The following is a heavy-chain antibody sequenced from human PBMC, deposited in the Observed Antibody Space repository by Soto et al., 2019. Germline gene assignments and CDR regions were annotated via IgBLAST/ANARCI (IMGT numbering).Heavy chain of an antibody. J-gene: IGHJ6*02. CDR3: AREGPAPYYYYGMDV. Sequence: QVQLVQSRGEVKKPGASVKVSCKTSGYSFTTYGISWVRQAPGQALEWMGWISGYIGNTNYAQKLQGRVTMTTDTSTSTAYMELRSLRSDDTAVYYCAREGPAPYYYYGMDVWGQGSTVTVSS. V-gene: IGHV1-18*01. CDR2: ISGYIGNT. CDR1: GYSFTTYG.